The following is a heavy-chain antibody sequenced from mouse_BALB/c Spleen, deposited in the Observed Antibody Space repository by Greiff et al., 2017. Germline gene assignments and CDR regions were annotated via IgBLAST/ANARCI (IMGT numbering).Heavy chain of an antibody. CDR2: INPGSGNT. CDR3: AVRGY. CDR1: GYTFTDYY. Sequence: VQLQQSGAELARPGASVKLSCKASGYTFTDYYINWVKQRTGQGLEWIGEINPGSGNTYYNEKFKGKATLTADKSSSTAYMQLSSLTSEDSAVYVCAVRGYWGQGTTLTVSS. J-gene: IGHJ2*01. V-gene: IGHV1-77*01.